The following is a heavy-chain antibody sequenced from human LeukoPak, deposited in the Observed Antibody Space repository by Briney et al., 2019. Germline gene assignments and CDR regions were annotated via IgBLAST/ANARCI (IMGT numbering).Heavy chain of an antibody. Sequence: ASVKVSCKASGYTFTSYYMHWVRQATGQGLVWMGWMNPNSGNTGYAQKFQGRVTMTRNTSISTAYMELSSLRSEDTAVYYCARIPYSSSSFDWGQGTLVTVSS. CDR3: ARIPYSSSSFD. CDR2: MNPNSGNT. D-gene: IGHD6-6*01. CDR1: GYTFTSYY. J-gene: IGHJ4*02. V-gene: IGHV1-8*02.